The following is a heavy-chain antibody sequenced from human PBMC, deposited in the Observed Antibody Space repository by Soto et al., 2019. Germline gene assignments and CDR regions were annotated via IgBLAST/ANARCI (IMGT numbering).Heavy chain of an antibody. CDR3: ARDRYGSGLGFDP. D-gene: IGHD3-10*01. CDR2: IYYSGST. Sequence: QVQLQESGPGLVKPSQTLSLTCTVSGGSISSGGYYWSWIRQHPGKGLEWIGYIYYSGSTYYNPSLKRRVTISVDTSKNQLSLKLSSVTAADTAVYYCARDRYGSGLGFDPWGQGTLVTVSS. CDR1: GGSISSGGYY. V-gene: IGHV4-31*03. J-gene: IGHJ5*02.